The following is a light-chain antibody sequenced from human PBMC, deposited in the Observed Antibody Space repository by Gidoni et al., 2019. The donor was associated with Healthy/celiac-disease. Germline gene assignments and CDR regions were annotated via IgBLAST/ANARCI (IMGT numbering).Light chain of an antibody. V-gene: IGKV3-15*01. J-gene: IGKJ1*01. CDR3: QQYNNWPRT. CDR1: QSVSSN. Sequence: EIVMTQSPATLSAAPGERATLSCRASQSVSSNLAWYQQKPGQATRLLIYGASTRATGIPARFSGSGSGTEFTLTISSLQSEDFAVYYCQQYNNWPRTFXXXTKVEIK. CDR2: GAS.